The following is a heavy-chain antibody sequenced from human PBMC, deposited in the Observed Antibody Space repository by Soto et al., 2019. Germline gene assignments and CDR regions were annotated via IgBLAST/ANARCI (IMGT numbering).Heavy chain of an antibody. J-gene: IGHJ5*01. CDR2: IYWDDDK. Sequence: QITLKESGRTVVKPTQTLTLTRSFSGFSLSSNGVGVGWICQAPGKALEWLAFIYWDDDKRYSPSLKSRLSIIKDTSINHVFLMMTTVDPVDSATYYCAHRSPYRGSWNSGWFDSWGQGILVTVSS. CDR1: GFSLSSNGVG. D-gene: IGHD6-13*01. CDR3: AHRSPYRGSWNSGWFDS. V-gene: IGHV2-5*02.